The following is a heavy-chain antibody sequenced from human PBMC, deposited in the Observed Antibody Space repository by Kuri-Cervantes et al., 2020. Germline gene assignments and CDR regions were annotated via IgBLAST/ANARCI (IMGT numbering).Heavy chain of an antibody. CDR1: GYSFTSYW. CDR2: IYPGDSDT. V-gene: IGHV5-51*01. CDR3: ARGAMVTVVRFDY. Sequence: KDSCKGSGYSFTSYWIGRVRQMPGKGLEWMGIIYPGDSDTRYSPSFQGQVTISADKTISTAYLQWSSLKASDTAKYSCARGAMVTVVRFDYWGQGTLVTVSS. D-gene: IGHD5-18*01. J-gene: IGHJ4*02.